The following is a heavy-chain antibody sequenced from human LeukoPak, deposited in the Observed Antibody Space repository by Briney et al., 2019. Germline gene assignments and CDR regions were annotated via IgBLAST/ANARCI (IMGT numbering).Heavy chain of an antibody. CDR2: INWNGGGT. CDR3: ARKPYYYDSSGYVPFDY. V-gene: IGHV3-20*04. CDR1: GFTFDDYG. Sequence: PGGSLRLSCAASGFTFDDYGMSWVRQAPGKGLEWVSGINWNGGGTGYADSVKGRFTISRDNAKNSLYLQMNSLRAEDTALYYCARKPYYYDSSGYVPFDYWGQGTLVTVSS. D-gene: IGHD3-22*01. J-gene: IGHJ4*02.